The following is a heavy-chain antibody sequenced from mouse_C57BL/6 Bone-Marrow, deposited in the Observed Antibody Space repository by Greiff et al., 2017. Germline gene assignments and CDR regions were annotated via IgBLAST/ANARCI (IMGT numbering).Heavy chain of an antibody. D-gene: IGHD1-1*01. CDR1: GYTFTSYG. V-gene: IGHV1-81*01. Sequence: QVQLQQSGAELARPGASVKLSCKASGYTFTSYGISWVKQRTGQGLEWIGEIYPRSGNTYYNEKFKGKATLTADKSSSTAYMELRSLRSEDSAVYVCARWRYSGSSYSFDYWGQGTTLTVSS. J-gene: IGHJ2*01. CDR2: IYPRSGNT. CDR3: ARWRYSGSSYSFDY.